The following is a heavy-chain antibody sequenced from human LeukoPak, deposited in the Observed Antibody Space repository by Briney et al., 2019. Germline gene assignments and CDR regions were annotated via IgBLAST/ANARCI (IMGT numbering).Heavy chain of an antibody. CDR3: YYYGSGSSTH. J-gene: IGHJ4*02. V-gene: IGHV3-30*02. CDR1: GFTFSNAW. D-gene: IGHD3-10*01. Sequence: PGGSLRLSCAASGFTFSNAWMSWVRQAPGKGLEWVAFIRYDGSNKYYADSVKGRFTISRDNSKNTLYLQMNSLRAEDTAVYYCYYYGSGSSTHWGQGTLVTVSS. CDR2: IRYDGSNK.